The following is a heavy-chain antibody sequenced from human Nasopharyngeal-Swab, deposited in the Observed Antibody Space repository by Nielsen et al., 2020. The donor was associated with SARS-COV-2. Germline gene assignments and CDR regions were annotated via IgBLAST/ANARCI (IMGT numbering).Heavy chain of an antibody. CDR3: ADISYSSIDY. CDR2: VSGTGGTT. Sequence: GESLKISCAASGFSFSIYAMSWVRQAPGKGLEWVSSVSGTGGTTKYADSVKGRFTISRDNSKKKVYLEMNSLRAEDTAVYYCADISYSSIDYWGQGTLVTVSS. CDR1: GFSFSIYA. V-gene: IGHV3-23*01. J-gene: IGHJ4*02. D-gene: IGHD6-19*01.